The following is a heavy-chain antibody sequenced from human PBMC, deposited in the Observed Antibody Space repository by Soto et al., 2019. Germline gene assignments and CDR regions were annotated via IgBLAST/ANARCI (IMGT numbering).Heavy chain of an antibody. J-gene: IGHJ4*02. CDR2: MNPNSGNT. D-gene: IGHD6-19*01. V-gene: IGHV1-8*01. CDR1: GYTFTSYD. CDR3: AREYSSGWSKD. Sequence: QVQLVQSGAEVKKPGASVKVSCKASGYTFTSYDINWVRQATGKGLEWMGWMNPNSGNTGYAQKFHSRTTMTRNTSIGTDYMALSRLRSEDTAVYYSAREYSSGWSKDWGQGTLVTVSS.